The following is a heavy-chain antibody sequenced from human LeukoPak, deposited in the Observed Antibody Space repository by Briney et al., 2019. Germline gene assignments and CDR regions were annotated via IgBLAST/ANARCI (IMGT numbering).Heavy chain of an antibody. D-gene: IGHD2-2*01. CDR1: GYTFTGYH. J-gene: IGHJ4*02. CDR2: INPNSGDT. Sequence: ASVKVSCKASGYTFTGYHMHWVRQAPGQGLEWMGRINPNSGDTNYAQKFQGRVTMTRDTSISTAYVELSRLRSDDAAVYYCARDYCSSTSCLFDYWGQGTLVTVSS. V-gene: IGHV1-2*06. CDR3: ARDYCSSTSCLFDY.